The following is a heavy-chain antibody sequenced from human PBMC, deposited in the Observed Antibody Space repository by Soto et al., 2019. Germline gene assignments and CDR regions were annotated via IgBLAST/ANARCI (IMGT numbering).Heavy chain of an antibody. CDR1: GGSFNDYY. Sequence: QVQLQQWGAGLLKPSETLSLTCAVYGGSFNDYYWTWVRQAPGKGLEWIGEINHSGSTNYNPSLKSRVTISADTSKNHFSLKLSSVTAADTAVYYCARSLFHCNFGTCYRSEYFQHWGQGTLVTVSS. V-gene: IGHV4-34*01. CDR2: INHSGST. CDR3: ARSLFHCNFGTCYRSEYFQH. D-gene: IGHD2-15*01. J-gene: IGHJ1*01.